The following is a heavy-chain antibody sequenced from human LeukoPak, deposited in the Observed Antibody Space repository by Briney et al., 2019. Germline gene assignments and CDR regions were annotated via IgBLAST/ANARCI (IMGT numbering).Heavy chain of an antibody. CDR3: ARGLAPFYYYDSSGYYSN. CDR2: MNPNSGNT. J-gene: IGHJ4*02. CDR1: GYTFTSYD. V-gene: IGHV1-8*03. D-gene: IGHD3-22*01. Sequence: ASVKVSCKASGYTFTSYDINWVRQATGHGLEWMGWMNPNSGNTGYAQKFQGRVTITRNTSISTAYMELSSLRSEDTAVYYCARGLAPFYYYDSSGYYSNWGQGTLVTVSS.